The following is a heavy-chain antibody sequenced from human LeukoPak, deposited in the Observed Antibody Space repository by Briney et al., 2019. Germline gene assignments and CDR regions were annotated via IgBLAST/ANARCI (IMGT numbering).Heavy chain of an antibody. J-gene: IGHJ4*02. D-gene: IGHD2/OR15-2a*01. V-gene: IGHV4-59*01. Sequence: SETLSLTCNVSGGSISSDYWSWIRQPLGKGLEWIGYIYYSGSTNYNPSLKSRVTISVDTSKNQFSLKLSSVTAADTAVYYCATQAGGSNIGCLDYWGQGTLVTVSS. CDR3: ATQAGGSNIGCLDY. CDR1: GGSISSDY. CDR2: IYYSGST.